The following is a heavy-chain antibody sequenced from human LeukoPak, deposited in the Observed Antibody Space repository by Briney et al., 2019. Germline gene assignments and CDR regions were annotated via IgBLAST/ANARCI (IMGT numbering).Heavy chain of an antibody. CDR1: GGSISSSNW. V-gene: IGHV4-4*02. Sequence: SETLSLTCAVSGGSISSSNWWSWVRQPPGKGLEWIGEIYHSGSTNYNPSLKSRVIIAVDKSKSQFSLKLYSVTAADTAVYYCVTVGPSRLIDPWGQGTLVTVSS. D-gene: IGHD1-26*01. CDR2: IYHSGST. CDR3: VTVGPSRLIDP. J-gene: IGHJ5*02.